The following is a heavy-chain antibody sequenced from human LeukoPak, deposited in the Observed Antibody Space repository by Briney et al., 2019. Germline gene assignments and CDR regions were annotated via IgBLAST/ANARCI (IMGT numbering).Heavy chain of an antibody. Sequence: SETLSLTCTVSGGSISSYYWSWIRQPPGKGLEWIGYIYYSGSTNYNPSLKSRVTIPVDTSKNQFSLKLSSVTAADTAVYYCARERVVPAASYYYYGMDVWGKGTTVTVSS. J-gene: IGHJ6*04. D-gene: IGHD2-2*01. V-gene: IGHV4-59*01. CDR2: IYYSGST. CDR3: ARERVVPAASYYYYGMDV. CDR1: GGSISSYY.